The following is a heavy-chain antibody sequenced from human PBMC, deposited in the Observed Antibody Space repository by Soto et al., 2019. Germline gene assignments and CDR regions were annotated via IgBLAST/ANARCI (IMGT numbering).Heavy chain of an antibody. J-gene: IGHJ4*02. CDR1: GFAFSHNY. Sequence: RGSLRLSCTVSGFAFSHNYLTWIRQGPGKGLEWLSYISSSVSPAYYADSVKGRFTISTDNAKKSLYLQMDSLRAEDTGAYCCAPGGIYYEGWGKGSLIVVSS. CDR3: APGGIYYEG. CDR2: ISSSVSPA. D-gene: IGHD1-26*01. V-gene: IGHV3-11*01.